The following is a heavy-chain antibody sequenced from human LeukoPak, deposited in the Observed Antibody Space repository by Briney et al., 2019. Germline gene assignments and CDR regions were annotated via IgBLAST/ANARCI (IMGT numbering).Heavy chain of an antibody. CDR3: ARGPKDTSMLMKIYVNFFDM. CDR2: IKHRATT. V-gene: IGHV4-34*01. J-gene: IGHJ4*02. CDR1: GVTFSGNF. Sequence: SETLSLNCAVYGVTFSGNFWAWIRQSQGKGLEWIGEIKHRATTDYNPSLKSRVSLSVDASNNHFILKLSLITDDNTAYYCSARGPKDTSMLMKIYVNFFDMWGQGTLGTVSS. D-gene: IGHD5-18*01.